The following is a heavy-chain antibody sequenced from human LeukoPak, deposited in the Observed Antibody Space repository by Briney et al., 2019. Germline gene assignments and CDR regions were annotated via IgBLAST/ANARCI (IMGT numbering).Heavy chain of an antibody. CDR3: AHTLDLAAEGNRDYYFYYYMDV. V-gene: IGHV2-5*01. Sequence: SGPTLVKPTQTLTLTCTFSGFSLSTGGVGVGWIRQPPGKALEWLALIYWNDDKGYSPSLMSRLTITKDTSKNQVVLTMTNMDPVDTATYYFAHTLDLAAEGNRDYYFYYYMDVWGKGTTVTGSS. CDR1: GFSLSTGGVG. CDR2: IYWNDDK. J-gene: IGHJ6*03. D-gene: IGHD6-13*01.